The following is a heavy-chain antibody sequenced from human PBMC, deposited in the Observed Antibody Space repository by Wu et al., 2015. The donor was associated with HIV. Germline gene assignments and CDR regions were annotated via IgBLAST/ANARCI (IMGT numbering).Heavy chain of an antibody. J-gene: IGHJ6*04. D-gene: IGHD1-26*01. CDR2: ITGYNGDT. CDR3: ARDAPLGRYHYMDV. V-gene: IGHV1-18*01. Sequence: QVQLVQSGAEVKKPGASVKVSCKAFGYTFSSYDINWVRQATGQGLEWMGWITGYNGDTNQTRGRLSLTIDTFTDTAFMDLRDLRIEDSGTYFCARDAPLGRYHYMDVWGRRDHGRRLL. CDR1: GYTFSSYD.